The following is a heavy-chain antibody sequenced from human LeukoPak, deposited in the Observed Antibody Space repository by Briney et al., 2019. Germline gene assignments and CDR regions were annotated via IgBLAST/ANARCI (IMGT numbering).Heavy chain of an antibody. J-gene: IGHJ5*02. CDR2: FDPEDGET. CDR1: GYTLTELS. CDR3: ATVRGSGSSNWFDP. D-gene: IGHD3-10*01. Sequence: ASGKVSFKVSGYTLTELSIHWGGQAPGRGVGGVGGFDPEDGETIYAQKFQGRVTMTEDTSTDTAYMELSSLRSEDTAVYYCATVRGSGSSNWFDPWGQGTLVTVSS. V-gene: IGHV1-24*01.